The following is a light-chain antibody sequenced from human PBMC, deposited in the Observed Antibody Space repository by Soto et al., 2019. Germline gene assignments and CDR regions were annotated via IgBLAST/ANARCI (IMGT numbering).Light chain of an antibody. J-gene: IGKJ5*01. V-gene: IGKV2D-29*02. Sequence: DVAMTQTPLSLSVAPGQPASISCKSSQSLLHITGETFLVWYLQKPGQSPQLLIYEVSTRVSGVRDRFSGSGSGTDFTLDSSRVETDDVGIYYCMQSTQLPPSFGQGTRLVIE. CDR1: QSLLHITGETF. CDR2: EVS. CDR3: MQSTQLPPS.